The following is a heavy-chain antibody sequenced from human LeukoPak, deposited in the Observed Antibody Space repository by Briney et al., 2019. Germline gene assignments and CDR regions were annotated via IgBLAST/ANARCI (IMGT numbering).Heavy chain of an antibody. Sequence: GGSLRLSCAASGFTFSGSAMHWVRQASGKGLEWVGRIRSKANSYATAYAASVKGRFTISRDDSKNTAYLQMNSLKTEDTAVYYCTTDRFFEIRFLEWLSGYNWFDPWGQGTLVTVSS. D-gene: IGHD3-3*01. V-gene: IGHV3-73*01. CDR2: IRSKANSYAT. CDR3: TTDRFFEIRFLEWLSGYNWFDP. CDR1: GFTFSGSA. J-gene: IGHJ5*02.